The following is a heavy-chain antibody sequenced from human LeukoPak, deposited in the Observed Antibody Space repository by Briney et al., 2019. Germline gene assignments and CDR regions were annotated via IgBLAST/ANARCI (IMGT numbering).Heavy chain of an antibody. J-gene: IGHJ6*02. CDR1: GGSFSGYY. CDR3: AGGGAVVVPAAIYGMEV. V-gene: IGHV4-34*01. Sequence: SETLSLTCAVYGGSFSGYYWSWIRQPPGKGLEWIGEINHSGSTNYNPSLKSRVTISVDTSKNQFSLKLSSVTAADTAVYYCAGGGAVVVPAAIYGMEVGGRGTTVTVSS. D-gene: IGHD2-2*01. CDR2: INHSGST.